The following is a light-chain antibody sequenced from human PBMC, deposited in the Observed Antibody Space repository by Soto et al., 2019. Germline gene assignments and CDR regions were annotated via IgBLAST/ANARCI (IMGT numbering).Light chain of an antibody. CDR1: QSVTSGN. Sequence: EIVLTQSPGTLSLSPGERATLSCRASQSVTSGNLAWYQQKPGQAPRLLIYAASSRATNIPDRFSGSGSGTDFTLTISRLEPEDFAVYYCHQYGTSPPYTFGLGPKLEIK. CDR3: HQYGTSPPYT. V-gene: IGKV3-20*01. J-gene: IGKJ2*01. CDR2: AAS.